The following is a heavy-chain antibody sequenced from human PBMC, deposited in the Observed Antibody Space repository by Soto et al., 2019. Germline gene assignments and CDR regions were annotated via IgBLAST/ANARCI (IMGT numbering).Heavy chain of an antibody. V-gene: IGHV4-39*01. CDR3: ARYTGDPF. Sequence: PSETLSLTCTVSGGSISSSSYYWGWIRQPPGKGLEWIGSIYYSGSTYYNPSLKSRVTISVDTSKNQFSLKLSSVTAADTAIYYCARYTGDPFWGQGTLVTVSS. CDR1: GGSISSSSYY. D-gene: IGHD3-10*01. CDR2: IYYSGST. J-gene: IGHJ4*02.